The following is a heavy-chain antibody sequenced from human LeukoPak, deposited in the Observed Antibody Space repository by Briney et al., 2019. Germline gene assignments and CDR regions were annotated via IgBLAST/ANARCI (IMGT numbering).Heavy chain of an antibody. D-gene: IGHD1-26*01. CDR1: NYSIRGGFF. J-gene: IGHJ2*01. CDR2: NARDGTA. V-gene: IGHV4-38-2*02. Sequence: SETLSLTCTVFNYSIRGGFFRGWIRPSPRGGLEWSGINARDGTAYSNPSLKSRLTIPVDTSKNQVSLRLTSVTAADTATYYCAKVHSGSYIGYFDLWGRGTVVSVSS. CDR3: AKVHSGSYIGYFDL.